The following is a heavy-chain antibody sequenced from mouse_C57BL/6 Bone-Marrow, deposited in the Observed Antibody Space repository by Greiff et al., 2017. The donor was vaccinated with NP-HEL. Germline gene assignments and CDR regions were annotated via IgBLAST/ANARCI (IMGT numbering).Heavy chain of an antibody. D-gene: IGHD2-5*01. CDR3: SNYVY. Sequence: VQLQQSGAELVKPGASVKLSCTASGFNIKDYYMHWVKQRPEQGLEWIGRIDPEDGETNYDQKFQGKATITADTSSNTAYLQHSSLTAEDTAVYYCSNYVYWGQGTTLTVSA. CDR2: IDPEDGET. J-gene: IGHJ2*01. CDR1: GFNIKDYY. V-gene: IGHV14-2*01.